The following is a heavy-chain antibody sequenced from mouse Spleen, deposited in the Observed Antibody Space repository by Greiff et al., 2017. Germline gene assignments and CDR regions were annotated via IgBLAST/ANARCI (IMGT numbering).Heavy chain of an antibody. Sequence: VQLQESGAELVKPGASVKLSCKASGYTFTEYTIHWVKQRSGQGLEWIGWFYPGSGSIKYNEKFKDKATLTADKSSSTVYMELSRLTSEDSAVYFCARHAYYYGSPYYYAMDYWGQGTSVTVSS. D-gene: IGHD1-1*01. V-gene: IGHV1-62-2*01. J-gene: IGHJ4*01. CDR2: FYPGSGSI. CDR1: GYTFTEYT. CDR3: ARHAYYYGSPYYYAMDY.